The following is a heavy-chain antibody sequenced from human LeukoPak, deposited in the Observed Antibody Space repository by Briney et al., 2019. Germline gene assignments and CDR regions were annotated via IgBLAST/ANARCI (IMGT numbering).Heavy chain of an antibody. D-gene: IGHD3-3*01. CDR2: IIPILGIA. J-gene: IGHJ4*02. CDR3: ARASESVDFWSGHSAFFDY. Sequence: RASVKVSCKASGGTFSSYAISWVRQAPGRGLEWMGRIIPILGIANYAQKFQGRVTITADKSTSTAYMELSSLRSEDTAVYYCARASESVDFWSGHSAFFDYWGQGTLVTVSS. CDR1: GGTFSSYA. V-gene: IGHV1-69*04.